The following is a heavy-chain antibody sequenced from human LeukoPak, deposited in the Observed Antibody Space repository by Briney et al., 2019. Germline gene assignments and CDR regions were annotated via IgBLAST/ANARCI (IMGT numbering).Heavy chain of an antibody. J-gene: IGHJ4*02. Sequence: PGGSLRLSCAASGFTFSSYGMHWVRQAPGKGLVWVAFIRYDGSNKYYADSVKGRFTISRDTSKNSLYLQMDSLRTEDTALYYCAKGQGYYFDYWGQGTLVTVSS. CDR1: GFTFSSYG. V-gene: IGHV3-30*02. CDR3: AKGQGYYFDY. CDR2: IRYDGSNK.